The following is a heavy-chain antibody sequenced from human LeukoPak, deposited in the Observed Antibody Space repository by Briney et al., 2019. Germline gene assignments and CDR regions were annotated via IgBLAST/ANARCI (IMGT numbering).Heavy chain of an antibody. D-gene: IGHD3-10*01. CDR2: INPNSGGT. CDR3: ARDMHSSGSYSPLDY. Sequence: ASVKVSCKASGYTFTGYYMHWVRQAPGQGLEWMGRINPNSGGTNYAQKFQGRVTKTRDTSISTAYMELSRLRSDDTAVYYCARDMHSSGSYSPLDYWGQGTLVTVSS. J-gene: IGHJ4*02. CDR1: GYTFTGYY. V-gene: IGHV1-2*06.